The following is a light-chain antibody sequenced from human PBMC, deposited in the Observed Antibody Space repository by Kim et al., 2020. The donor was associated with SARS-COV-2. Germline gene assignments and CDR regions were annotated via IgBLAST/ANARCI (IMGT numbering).Light chain of an antibody. CDR1: QSVTSNY. V-gene: IGKV3-20*01. Sequence: EIVLTQSPGTLSLSPGERATLSCRASQSVTSNYLAWYQQKPGQTPRLLIYGASSRATGIPDRFSGSGSGTDFTLTISRLEPEDFAVYFCQHYDISPFTFGQGTRLEI. CDR2: GAS. CDR3: QHYDISPFT. J-gene: IGKJ2*01.